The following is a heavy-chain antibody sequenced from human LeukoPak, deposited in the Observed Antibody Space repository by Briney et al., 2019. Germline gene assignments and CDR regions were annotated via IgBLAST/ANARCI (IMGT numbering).Heavy chain of an antibody. D-gene: IGHD2-15*01. CDR3: ARARCSGGSCYPAFDY. CDR1: GGTFSSYA. V-gene: IGHV1-69*05. J-gene: IGHJ4*02. CDR2: IIPIFGTV. Sequence: SVKVSCKASGGTFSSYAISWVRQAPGQGLEWMGRIIPIFGTVNYAQKFQGRATITTDESTSTAYMELSSLRSEDTAVYYCARARCSGGSCYPAFDYWGQGTLVTVSS.